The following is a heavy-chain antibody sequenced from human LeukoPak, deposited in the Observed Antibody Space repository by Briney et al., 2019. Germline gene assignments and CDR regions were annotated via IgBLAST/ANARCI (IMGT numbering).Heavy chain of an antibody. Sequence: GGSLSLSCAASGFTFSRYCMSWVRQPPGKGLEWVSAISGSGGRTYYADSVKGRFTISRDNSKNTLYLQMNSLRAEDTAVYYCARDPYSGSYGDSYYYYMDVWGKGTTVTISS. CDR1: GFTFSRYC. V-gene: IGHV3-23*01. CDR2: ISGSGGRT. CDR3: ARDPYSGSYGDSYYYYMDV. D-gene: IGHD1-26*01. J-gene: IGHJ6*03.